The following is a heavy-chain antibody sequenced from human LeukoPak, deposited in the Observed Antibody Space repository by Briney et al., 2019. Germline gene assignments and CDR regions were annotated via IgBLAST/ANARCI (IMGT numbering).Heavy chain of an antibody. CDR3: ARFPPVTTLHYWYFDL. CDR1: GFTFNNYS. CDR2: IGSRTNTI. J-gene: IGHJ2*01. V-gene: IGHV3-48*04. D-gene: IGHD4-17*01. Sequence: PGGSLRLSCLASGFTFNNYSMNWVRQAPGKGLEWLSYIGSRTNTIYYADSVKGRFTISRDNAKNSLYLQMNYLTAEDTAVYYCARFPPVTTLHYWYFDLWGRGTLVTVSS.